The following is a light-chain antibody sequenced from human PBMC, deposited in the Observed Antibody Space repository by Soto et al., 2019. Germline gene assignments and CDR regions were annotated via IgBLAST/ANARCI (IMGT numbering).Light chain of an antibody. Sequence: DIQMTQSPSSLSASVGDRVTITCQASQDISNYLNWYQQKPGKAPKLLIYDASNLETGVPSRFSGSGSGTDFTFTISSLQPEDIAAYYCQQYDNLPRVKLTFGGGTKVEIK. CDR3: QQYDNLPRVKLT. V-gene: IGKV1-33*01. CDR1: QDISNY. CDR2: DAS. J-gene: IGKJ4*01.